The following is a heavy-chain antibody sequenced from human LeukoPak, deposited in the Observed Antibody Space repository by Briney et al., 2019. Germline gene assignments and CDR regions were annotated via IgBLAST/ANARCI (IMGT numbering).Heavy chain of an antibody. Sequence: GASVKVSCKSSGHTFTSCGINWVRQAPGQGLEWMGWISVYNGNTYYAQKFQGRITMTTDTSTSTAYMDLRSLRSDDTAVYYCASAQEIAVAGSYFDYWGQGTLVTVSS. CDR2: ISVYNGNT. CDR3: ASAQEIAVAGSYFDY. J-gene: IGHJ4*02. CDR1: GHTFTSCG. V-gene: IGHV1-18*01. D-gene: IGHD6-19*01.